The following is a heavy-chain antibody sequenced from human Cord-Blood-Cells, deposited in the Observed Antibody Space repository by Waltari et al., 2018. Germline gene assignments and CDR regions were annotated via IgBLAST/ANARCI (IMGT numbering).Heavy chain of an antibody. V-gene: IGHV3-53*01. Sequence: EVQLVESGGGLIQPGGSLRLSCAASGFTVSSNYMSWVRQGPGKGLEWVSVIYSGGSTYYADSVKGRFTISRDNSKNTLDLQMNRLRAEDTAVYYCARSPKGRGGAAAYWGQGTLVTVSS. D-gene: IGHD6-13*01. CDR1: GFTVSSNY. J-gene: IGHJ4*02. CDR3: ARSPKGRGGAAAY. CDR2: IYSGGST.